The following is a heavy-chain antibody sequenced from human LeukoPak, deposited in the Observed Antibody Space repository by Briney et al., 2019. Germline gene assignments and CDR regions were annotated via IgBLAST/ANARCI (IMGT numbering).Heavy chain of an antibody. V-gene: IGHV3-30*04. Sequence: GGSLRLSCAASVFTFSSYAMHWVRQAPGKGLEWVADISYDGSNKYYADSVKGRLTISRDNYKNTLYLQMNSLRAEDTAVYYCARRLESYYYDSSGYYYFDYWGQGTLVTVSS. D-gene: IGHD3-22*01. CDR3: ARRLESYYYDSSGYYYFDY. CDR2: ISYDGSNK. J-gene: IGHJ4*02. CDR1: VFTFSSYA.